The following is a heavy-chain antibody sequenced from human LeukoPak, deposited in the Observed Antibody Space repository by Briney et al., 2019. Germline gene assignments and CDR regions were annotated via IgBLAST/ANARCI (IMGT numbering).Heavy chain of an antibody. CDR3: ARDWFHATDY. J-gene: IGHJ4*02. CDR1: GFTFSDSW. V-gene: IGHV3-74*01. D-gene: IGHD2/OR15-2a*01. Sequence: GSLRLPCAAFGFTFSDSWLHWVRQAPGEGLVWVSRIRSDGSDTRYAEPGKGRFTISRDNAKNTLYLQMNSLRAEDTAVYYCARDWFHATDYWGQGTLVTVSS. CDR2: IRSDGSDT.